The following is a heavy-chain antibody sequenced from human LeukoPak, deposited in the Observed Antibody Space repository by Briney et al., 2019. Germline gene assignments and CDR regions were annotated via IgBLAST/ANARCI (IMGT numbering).Heavy chain of an antibody. Sequence: LVKVSCKASGGTFSSYAISWVRQAPGQGLEWMGGIIPIFGTANYAQKFQGRVTITADESTSTAYMELSSLRSEDTAVYYCARLVGVASHLHPDRRSSVTSSVEDYWGQGTLVTVSS. V-gene: IGHV1-69*01. CDR2: IIPIFGTA. D-gene: IGHD2-2*01. J-gene: IGHJ4*02. CDR3: ARLVGVASHLHPDRRSSVTSSVEDY. CDR1: GGTFSSYA.